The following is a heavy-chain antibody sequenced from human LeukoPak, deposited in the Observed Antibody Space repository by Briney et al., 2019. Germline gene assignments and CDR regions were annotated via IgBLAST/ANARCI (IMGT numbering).Heavy chain of an antibody. CDR3: AKDASFYSGSYYSDY. CDR2: ISYDGSNK. D-gene: IGHD1-26*01. Sequence: GGSLRLSCAVSGFTFSAYGMQWVRQAPGKGLEWVAVISYDGSNKYYADSVKGRFTISRDNSKNTLYLQMNSLRAEDTALYYCAKDASFYSGSYYSDYWGQGTLVTVSS. V-gene: IGHV3-30*18. CDR1: GFTFSAYG. J-gene: IGHJ4*02.